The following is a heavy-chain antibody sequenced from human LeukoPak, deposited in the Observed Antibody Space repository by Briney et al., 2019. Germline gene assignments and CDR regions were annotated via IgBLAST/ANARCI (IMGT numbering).Heavy chain of an antibody. V-gene: IGHV5-51*01. D-gene: IGHD3-3*01. CDR3: ARSSIFPYYDFWSGYYGY. J-gene: IGHJ4*02. CDR2: IYPGDSDT. Sequence: GESLKISCKGSGYSFTSYWIGWVRQMPGKGLEWMGIIYPGDSDTRYSPSFQGQVTISADKSISTAYLQWSSLKAPDTAMYYCARSSIFPYYDFWSGYYGYWGQGTLVTVSS. CDR1: GYSFTSYW.